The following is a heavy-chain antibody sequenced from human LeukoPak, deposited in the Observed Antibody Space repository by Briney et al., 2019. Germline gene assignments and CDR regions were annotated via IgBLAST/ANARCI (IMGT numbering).Heavy chain of an antibody. J-gene: IGHJ4*02. D-gene: IGHD3-22*01. CDR3: ARRSYYDSGGYYYDF. CDR1: GYIFTNYW. V-gene: IGHV5-51*01. Sequence: GESLKISCKGPGYIFTNYWIAWVRQMPGEGLEWMEIIYPDDSDTRYSPSFQGQITISADKSISTAYLQWSSLKASDTAMYYCARRSYYDSGGYYYDFWGQGTLVTVSS. CDR2: IYPDDSDT.